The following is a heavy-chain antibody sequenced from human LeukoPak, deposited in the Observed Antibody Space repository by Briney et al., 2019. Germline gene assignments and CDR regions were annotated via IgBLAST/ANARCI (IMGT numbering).Heavy chain of an antibody. V-gene: IGHV3-7*01. J-gene: IGHJ4*02. CDR1: GLTFSSYW. CDR2: IKQDGTEK. D-gene: IGHD3-3*01. Sequence: GGSLRLSCAASGLTFSSYWMSWVRQAPGKGLEWVANIKQDGTEKYYVDSVKGRFTISRDNAKNSLSLQMNSLRAEDTAVYYCARPYDFWSGYPFDYWGQGTLVTVSS. CDR3: ARPYDFWSGYPFDY.